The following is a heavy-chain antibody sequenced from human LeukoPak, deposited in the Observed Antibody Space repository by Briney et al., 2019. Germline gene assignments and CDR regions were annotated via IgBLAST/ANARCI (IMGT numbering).Heavy chain of an antibody. D-gene: IGHD1-26*01. V-gene: IGHV4-31*03. J-gene: IGHJ3*02. CDR2: IYYSGST. Sequence: SQTLSLTCTVSGGSISSGGYYWSWIRQHPGKGLEWIGYIYYSGSTYYNPSLKSRVTISVDTSKNQFSLKLSSVTAADTAVYYCARDGVGATVRDAFDIWGQGTMVTVSS. CDR3: ARDGVGATVRDAFDI. CDR1: GGSISSGGYY.